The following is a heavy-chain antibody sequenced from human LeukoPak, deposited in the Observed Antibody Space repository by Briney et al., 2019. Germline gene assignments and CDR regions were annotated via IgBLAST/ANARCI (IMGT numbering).Heavy chain of an antibody. J-gene: IGHJ4*02. Sequence: ASVKVSCKASGYTFTSYGISWVRQAPGQGLEWMGRIDPNSGDTNYAQKFQGRVTMTRDTSISTAYMELSRLRSDDTAVYYCARESMAFDYWGQGTLVTVSS. V-gene: IGHV1-2*06. CDR3: ARESMAFDY. CDR1: GYTFTSYG. CDR2: IDPNSGDT. D-gene: IGHD2-8*01.